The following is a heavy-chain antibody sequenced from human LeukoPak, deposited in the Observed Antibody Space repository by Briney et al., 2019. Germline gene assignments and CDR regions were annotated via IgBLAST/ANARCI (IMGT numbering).Heavy chain of an antibody. Sequence: PSETLSLTCTVSGGSISSGSYYWSWIRQPAGKGLEWIGRIYTSGSTNYNPSLKSRVTISVDTSKNQFSLKLSSVTAADTAVHYCARELYYYDSSAFDIWGQGTMVTVSS. D-gene: IGHD3-22*01. CDR1: GGSISSGSYY. CDR3: ARELYYYDSSAFDI. CDR2: IYTSGST. J-gene: IGHJ3*02. V-gene: IGHV4-61*02.